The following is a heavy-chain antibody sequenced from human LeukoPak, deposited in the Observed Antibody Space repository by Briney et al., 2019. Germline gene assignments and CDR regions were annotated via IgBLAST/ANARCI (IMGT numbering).Heavy chain of an antibody. CDR3: ARGRSNYYGMDV. J-gene: IGHJ6*02. CDR2: IYYNGNT. D-gene: IGHD1-26*01. Sequence: SSETLSLTCSVSDGSINSYYWDWIRRPPGKGLEWIGYIYYNGNTNYSPSLKSRVTMSVDTSKNLFSLKVSSVTAADTAVYYCARGRSNYYGMDVWGQGTTVTVSS. CDR1: DGSINSYY. V-gene: IGHV4-59*01.